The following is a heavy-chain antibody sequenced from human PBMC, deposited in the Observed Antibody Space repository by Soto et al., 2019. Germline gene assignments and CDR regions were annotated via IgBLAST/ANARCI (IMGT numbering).Heavy chain of an antibody. Sequence: QVHLVQSGAEVRGPGSSVKVSCKASGGTLSSYAISWVRQAPGQGLEWMGGIIPFLATTNYAQKFQGRVTFSADESTSTAYMELSSLRSEDTAVYYCAWGPDCGAGSCYPNSYYYDMDVWGQGTTVTVSS. CDR2: IIPFLATT. V-gene: IGHV1-69*01. D-gene: IGHD2-15*01. CDR3: AWGPDCGAGSCYPNSYYYDMDV. J-gene: IGHJ6*02. CDR1: GGTLSSYA.